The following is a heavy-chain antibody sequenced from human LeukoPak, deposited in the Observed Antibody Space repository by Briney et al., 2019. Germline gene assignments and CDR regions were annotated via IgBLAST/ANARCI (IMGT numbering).Heavy chain of an antibody. V-gene: IGHV4-30-2*01. Sequence: SETLSLTCAVSGGSISSGGYSWSWIRQPPGTGLEWIGYIYHSGSTYYNPSLKSRVTISVDRSKNQFSLKLSSVTAADTAVYYCASCSGGSCVFDYWGQGTLVTVSS. D-gene: IGHD2-15*01. J-gene: IGHJ4*02. CDR3: ASCSGGSCVFDY. CDR1: GGSISSGGYS. CDR2: IYHSGST.